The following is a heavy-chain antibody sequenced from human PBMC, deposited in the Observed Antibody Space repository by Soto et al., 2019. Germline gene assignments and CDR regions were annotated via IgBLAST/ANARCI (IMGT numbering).Heavy chain of an antibody. CDR1: GSTISSYI. J-gene: IGHJ6*02. CDR3: ARAGGRYCGSTSCSDYYYGMDV. Sequence: SVNCSFKASGSTISSYIINSVRQTQGQGREWMGRIIPIIGTANYAQKFQGRVTITADKSTSTAYMELSSLRSEDTAVYYCARAGGRYCGSTSCSDYYYGMDVWGQGTTVTVSS. CDR2: IIPIIGTA. D-gene: IGHD2-2*01. V-gene: IGHV1-69*08.